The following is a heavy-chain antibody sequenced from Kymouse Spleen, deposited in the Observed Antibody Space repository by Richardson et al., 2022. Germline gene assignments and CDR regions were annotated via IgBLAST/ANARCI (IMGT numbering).Heavy chain of an antibody. CDR3: ARGGYSYGPIDY. Sequence: QVQLVESGGGVVQPGRSLRLSCAASGFTFSSYGMHWVRQAPGKGLEWVAVIWYDGSNKYYADSVKGRFTISRDNSKNTLYLQMNSLRAEDTAVYYCARGGYSYGPIDYWGQGTLVTVSS. CDR2: IWYDGSNK. D-gene: IGHD5-18,IGHD5-18*01. J-gene: IGHJ4*02. CDR1: GFTFSSYG. V-gene: IGHV3-33*01.